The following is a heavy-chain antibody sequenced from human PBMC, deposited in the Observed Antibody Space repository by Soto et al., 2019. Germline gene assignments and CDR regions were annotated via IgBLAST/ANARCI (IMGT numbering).Heavy chain of an antibody. D-gene: IGHD3-16*01. CDR2: ISPDGSDV. J-gene: IGHJ4*02. CDR3: ACWGHSVPVAPSDFDR. Sequence: GGSLRLSCAASGFPFTNYWMNWVRQTPGKGLMWVSRISPDGSDVGYADSVEGRFTVSRDNAKNTLYLQMHSLRAEDTAMYYCACWGHSVPVAPSDFDRWGQGTLVTVSS. V-gene: IGHV3-74*01. CDR1: GFPFTNYW.